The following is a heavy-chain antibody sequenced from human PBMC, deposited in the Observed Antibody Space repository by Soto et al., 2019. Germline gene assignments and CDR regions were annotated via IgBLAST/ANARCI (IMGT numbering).Heavy chain of an antibody. CDR2: IYYSGST. CDR1: GGSISSYY. Sequence: SETLSLTCTVSGGSISSYYWSWIRQPPGKGLEWIGYIYYSGSTNYNPSLKSRVTISVDTSKNQFSLKLSSVTAADTAVYYCARGAYYYDSSGYYYGRPLTYYFDYWGQGTLVTVSS. CDR3: ARGAYYYDSSGYYYGRPLTYYFDY. V-gene: IGHV4-59*01. J-gene: IGHJ4*02. D-gene: IGHD3-22*01.